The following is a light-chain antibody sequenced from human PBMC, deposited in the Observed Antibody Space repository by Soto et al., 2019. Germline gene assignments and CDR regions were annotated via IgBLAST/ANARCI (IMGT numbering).Light chain of an antibody. CDR3: QQSNTFPIT. CDR1: QGIGSW. Sequence: DIQLTQSPFSVSASVGDRVTISCRASQGIGSWLAWYQQIPGKAPKLLIYAASTLRSGVPSRFGGSGSGTDFTLTISSLQPEDFATYFCQQSNTFPITFGQGTRLEIK. J-gene: IGKJ5*01. CDR2: AAS. V-gene: IGKV1D-12*01.